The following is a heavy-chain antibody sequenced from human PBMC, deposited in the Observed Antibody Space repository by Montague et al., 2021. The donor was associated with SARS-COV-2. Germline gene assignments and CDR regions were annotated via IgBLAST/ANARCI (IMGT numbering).Heavy chain of an antibody. CDR1: GGSISSYY. CDR3: ARRSSGYCSGGSCYSAFDP. CDR2: IYYSGST. D-gene: IGHD2-15*01. J-gene: IGHJ5*02. V-gene: IGHV4-59*01. Sequence: SETLSLTCTVSGGSISSYYWSWIRQPPGKGLEWIGHIYYSGSTNYNPSLKSRVTISVDTPKNQFSLKLSSVTAADTAVYYCARRSSGYCSGGSCYSAFDPWGQGTLVTVSS.